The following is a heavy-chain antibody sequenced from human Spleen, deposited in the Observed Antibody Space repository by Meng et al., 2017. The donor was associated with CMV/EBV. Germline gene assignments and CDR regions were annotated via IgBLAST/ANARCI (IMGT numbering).Heavy chain of an antibody. CDR1: GFTFGSAW. CDR2: IKSKTDGGTT. V-gene: IGHV3-15*01. J-gene: IGHJ4*02. CDR3: TTGIAVAGTGEFDY. Sequence: GGSLRLSCTVSGFTFGSAWMSWVRQAPGKGPEWIGRIKSKTDGGTTDYAAPVKGRFTISRDDSKNTLYLQMNSLKTEDTAVYYCTTGIAVAGTGEFDYWGQGTLVTVSS. D-gene: IGHD6-19*01.